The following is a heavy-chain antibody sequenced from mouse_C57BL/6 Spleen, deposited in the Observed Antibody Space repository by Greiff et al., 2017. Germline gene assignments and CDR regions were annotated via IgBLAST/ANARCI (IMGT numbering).Heavy chain of an antibody. Sequence: EVQGVESGDGLVKPGGSLKLSCAASGFTFSSYAMSWVRQTPEQRLEWVAYISSGGDYTYYADTVKGRFIISSDPARPTLYLQMSNLKSEDTTMYYGTRDNDGYPDYWGQGTTRTGSS. D-gene: IGHD2-3*01. V-gene: IGHV5-9-1*02. CDR3: TRDNDGYPDY. J-gene: IGHJ2*01. CDR2: ISSGGDYT. CDR1: GFTFSSYA.